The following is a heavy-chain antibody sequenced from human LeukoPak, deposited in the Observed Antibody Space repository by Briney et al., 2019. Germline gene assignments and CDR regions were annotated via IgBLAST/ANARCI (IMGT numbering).Heavy chain of an antibody. J-gene: IGHJ4*01. CDR2: ISGSGDDT. CDR3: AKGPTFQDSSGYFSDDD. D-gene: IGHD3-22*01. Sequence: GGSLRLSCAASGFTFTDSYMTWVRQAPGKGLEWLSYISGSGDDTNYADSVRGRFTISRDNAKNSLYLQMNSLRAEDTAVYYCAKGPTFQDSSGYFSDDDWGQGSPVTVPS. V-gene: IGHV3-11*05. CDR1: GFTFTDSY.